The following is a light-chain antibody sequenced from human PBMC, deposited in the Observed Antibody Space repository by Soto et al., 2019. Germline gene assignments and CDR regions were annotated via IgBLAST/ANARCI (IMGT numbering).Light chain of an antibody. V-gene: IGLV2-14*01. CDR3: ASFTTTSTRV. CDR1: SSDIGFYNY. Sequence: QSALTQPASVSGSPGQSITVSCTGTSSDIGFYNYVSWYQQHPGKAPKLIIYEVSNRPSGVSNRFSGSKSGNTASLTVSGLQAEDEADYYCASFTTTSTRVFGTGTQLTVL. J-gene: IGLJ1*01. CDR2: EVS.